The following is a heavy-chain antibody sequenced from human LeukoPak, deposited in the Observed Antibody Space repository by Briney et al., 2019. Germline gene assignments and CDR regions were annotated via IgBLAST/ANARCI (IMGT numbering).Heavy chain of an antibody. Sequence: GGSLRLSCAASGFIFSSYWMSWARQAPGKGLEWVANIKQDGSEKYYVDSVKGRFTISRDNSKNTLYLQMNSLRAEDTAVYYCAKDYSSGYETWGQGTLVTVSS. J-gene: IGHJ4*02. CDR3: AKDYSSGYET. V-gene: IGHV3-7*03. D-gene: IGHD3-22*01. CDR2: IKQDGSEK. CDR1: GFIFSSYW.